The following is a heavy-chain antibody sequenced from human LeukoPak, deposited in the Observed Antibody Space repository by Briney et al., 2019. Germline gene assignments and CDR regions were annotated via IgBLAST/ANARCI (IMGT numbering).Heavy chain of an antibody. D-gene: IGHD1-1*01. J-gene: IGHJ5*02. V-gene: IGHV4-59*06. Sequence: SETLSLTCTVSGGSISSYYWSWLRQHPGKGLEWIGYIYYSGSTYYNPSLKSRVTISVDTSKNQFSLKLSSVTAADTAVYYCAREGHNEGYWFDPWGQGTLVTVSS. CDR2: IYYSGST. CDR1: GGSISSYY. CDR3: AREGHNEGYWFDP.